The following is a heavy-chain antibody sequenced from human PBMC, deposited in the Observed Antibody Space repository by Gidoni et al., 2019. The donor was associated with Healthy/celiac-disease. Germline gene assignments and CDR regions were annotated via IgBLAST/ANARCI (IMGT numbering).Heavy chain of an antibody. J-gene: IGHJ4*02. CDR2: ISWNSGSI. V-gene: IGHV3-9*01. CDR1: GFTFDDYA. Sequence: EVQLVESGGGLVQPGRSLRLSCAASGFTFDDYAMHWVRQAPGKGLEWVSGISWNSGSIGYADSVKGRFTISRDNAKNSLYLQMNSLRAEDTALYYCAKSVGSGFSAAPGYWGQGTLVTVSS. D-gene: IGHD3-10*01. CDR3: AKSVGSGFSAAPGY.